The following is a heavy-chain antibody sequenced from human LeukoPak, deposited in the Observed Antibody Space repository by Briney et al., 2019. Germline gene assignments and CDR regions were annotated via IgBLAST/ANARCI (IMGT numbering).Heavy chain of an antibody. CDR2: MNPNSGNT. V-gene: IGHV1-8*03. D-gene: IGHD3-10*01. CDR1: GYTFTSYD. CDR3: ARRAGGYDAFDI. Sequence: ASVKVSCKASGYTFTSYDINWVRQATGQGLEWMGWMNPNSGNTGYAQKFQGRVTITRNTSISTAYMELSSLRSEDTAVYYCARRAGGYDAFDIWGQGTMVTVSS. J-gene: IGHJ3*02.